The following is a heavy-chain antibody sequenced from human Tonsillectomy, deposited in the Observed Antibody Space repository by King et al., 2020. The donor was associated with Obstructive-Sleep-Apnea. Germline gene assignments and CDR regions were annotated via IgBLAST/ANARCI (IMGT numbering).Heavy chain of an antibody. D-gene: IGHD6-13*01. CDR3: ARGSEVTQQLVQDY. V-gene: IGHV1-2*04. CDR1: GYTFTGYY. J-gene: IGHJ4*02. Sequence: QLVQSGAEVKKPGASVKVSCKASGYTFTGYYMHWVRQAPGQGLEWMGWINPNSGGTNYAQKCQGWVTMTRDTSISTAYMELSRLRSDDTAVYYCARGSEVTQQLVQDYWGQGTLVTVSS. CDR2: INPNSGGT.